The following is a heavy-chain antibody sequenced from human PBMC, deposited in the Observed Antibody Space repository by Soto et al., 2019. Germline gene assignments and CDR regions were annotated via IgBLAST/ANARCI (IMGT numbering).Heavy chain of an antibody. CDR2: IIPILGIA. CDR3: ATHLYGDSYSFDY. J-gene: IGHJ4*02. Sequence: SVKVSCKASGGTFSSYTISWVRQAPGQGLEWMGRIIPILGIANYAQKFQGRVTITADKSTSTAYMELSSLRSEDTAVYYCATHLYGDSYSFDYWGQGTLVTVSS. D-gene: IGHD4-17*01. CDR1: GGTFSSYT. V-gene: IGHV1-69*02.